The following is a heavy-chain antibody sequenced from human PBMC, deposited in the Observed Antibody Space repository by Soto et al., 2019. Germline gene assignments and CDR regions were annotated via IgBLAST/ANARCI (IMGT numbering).Heavy chain of an antibody. CDR2: IYYSGST. V-gene: IGHV4-30-4*01. J-gene: IGHJ5*02. CDR3: ARGVAATPCWFDP. Sequence: QVQLQESGPGLVKPSQTLSLTCTVSGGSISSGDYYWSWIRQPPGKGLEWIGYIYYSGSTYYNPSIKRRVTISVDTSKNQFSLKLSSVTAADTAVYYCARGVAATPCWFDPWGQGTLVTVSS. CDR1: GGSISSGDYY. D-gene: IGHD2-15*01.